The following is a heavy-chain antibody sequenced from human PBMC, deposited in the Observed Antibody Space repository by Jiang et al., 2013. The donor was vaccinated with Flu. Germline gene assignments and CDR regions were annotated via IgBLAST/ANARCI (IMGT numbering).Heavy chain of an antibody. V-gene: IGHV4-34*01. Sequence: LLKPSETLSLTCAVYGGSFSGYYWGWIRQPPGKGLEWIGEINHSGSTNYNPSLKSRVTISVDTSKNQFSLKLSSVTAADTAVYYCARGSPMTTVTITNLNWFDPWGQGTLVTVSS. CDR2: INHSGST. CDR3: ARGSPMTTVTITNLNWFDP. CDR1: GGSFSGYY. D-gene: IGHD4-17*01. J-gene: IGHJ5*02.